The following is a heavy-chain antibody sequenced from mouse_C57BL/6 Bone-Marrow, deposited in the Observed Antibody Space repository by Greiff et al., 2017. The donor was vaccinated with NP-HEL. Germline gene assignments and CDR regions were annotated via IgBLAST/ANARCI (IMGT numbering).Heavy chain of an antibody. V-gene: IGHV1-69*01. CDR1: GYSFTSYW. D-gene: IGHD2-1*01. Sequence: QVQLQQPGAELVMPGASVKLSCKASGYSFTSYWMHWVKQRPGQGLEWIGEIDPSDSYTNYNQKFKGKSTLTVDKSSSTAYMQLSSLTSEDSAVYYCTRDGNFYGNMAWFANGGQGNLVTVTA. CDR2: IDPSDSYT. CDR3: TRDGNFYGNMAWFAN. J-gene: IGHJ3*01.